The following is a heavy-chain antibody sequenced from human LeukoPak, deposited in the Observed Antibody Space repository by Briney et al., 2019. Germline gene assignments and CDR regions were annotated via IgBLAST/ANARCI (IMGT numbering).Heavy chain of an antibody. CDR3: ARVSDILTGYFATDY. V-gene: IGHV3-20*04. CDR1: GFTFDDYG. CDR2: INWNGGST. Sequence: GGSLRLSCAASGFTFDDYGMSWVRQAPGKGLEWVSGINWNGGSTGYADSVKGRFTISRDNAKNSLYLQMNSLRAEDTALYYCARVSDILTGYFATDYWGQGTLVTDSS. J-gene: IGHJ4*02. D-gene: IGHD3-9*01.